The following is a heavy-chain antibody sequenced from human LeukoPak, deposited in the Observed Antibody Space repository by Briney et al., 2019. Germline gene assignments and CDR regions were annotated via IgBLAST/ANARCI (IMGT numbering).Heavy chain of an antibody. D-gene: IGHD3-9*01. Sequence: TSETLSLTCTVSGGSISSGSYFWSWIRQPAGKGLEWIGRIHTSGSTNYNPSLKSRVTISVDTSKNQFSLKLNSVTAADTAVYYCARNDILTGYCFDYWGQGTLVTVSS. CDR2: IHTSGST. V-gene: IGHV4-61*02. CDR1: GGSISSGSYF. CDR3: ARNDILTGYCFDY. J-gene: IGHJ4*02.